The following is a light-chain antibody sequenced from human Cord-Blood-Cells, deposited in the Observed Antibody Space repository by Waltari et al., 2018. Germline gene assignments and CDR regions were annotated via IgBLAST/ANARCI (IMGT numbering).Light chain of an antibody. J-gene: IGKJ1*01. CDR3: QQYKSYSWT. V-gene: IGKV1-5*01. CDR1: QSISSW. CDR2: DAS. Sequence: DIQMTQSPSTLSASVGDRVPLTCRASQSISSWLAWYQQKPGKAPKLLIYDASSLESGVPSRFSGSGSGTEFTLTINSLQPDDFATYYCQQYKSYSWTFGQGTKVEIK.